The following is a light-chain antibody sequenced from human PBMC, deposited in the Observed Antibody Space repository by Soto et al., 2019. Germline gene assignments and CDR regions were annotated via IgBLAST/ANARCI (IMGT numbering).Light chain of an antibody. CDR1: QSISSW. Sequence: DIQMTQSPSTLSASVGDRVTITCRASQSISSWLAWYQQKPGKAPKLLIYKASSLESGVPSRFSGSGSGTEFTLTISSLQPDDFETYYCQQYNSYTFGQGTTGDIK. J-gene: IGKJ1*01. V-gene: IGKV1-5*03. CDR2: KAS. CDR3: QQYNSYT.